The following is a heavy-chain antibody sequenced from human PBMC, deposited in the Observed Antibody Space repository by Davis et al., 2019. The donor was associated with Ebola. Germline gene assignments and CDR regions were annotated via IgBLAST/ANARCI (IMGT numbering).Heavy chain of an antibody. D-gene: IGHD6-19*01. V-gene: IGHV1-18*01. CDR3: AREQPFPLSIAVAGTYYYYGMDV. CDR2: ISAYHGNT. CDR1: GYTFNSHG. J-gene: IGHJ6*02. Sequence: AASVKVSCKASGYTFNSHGISWVRQAPGQGLEWMGWISAYHGNTNYAQKLQGRVIMTTDTSTSTAYMELRSLRSDDTAVYYCAREQPFPLSIAVAGTYYYYGMDVWGQGTTVTVSS.